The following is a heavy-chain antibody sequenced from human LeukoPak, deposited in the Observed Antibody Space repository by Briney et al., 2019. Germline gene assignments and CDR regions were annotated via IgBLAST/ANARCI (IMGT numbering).Heavy chain of an antibody. Sequence: ASVKVSCKASGYTFTSYGFSWVRQAPGQGLEWMGRINPNSGDTNYAQKFQGRVTMTRDTSITTAYMELSGLRSDDTAVYYCAKSQKGYFDYWGQGTLVTVSS. CDR1: GYTFTSYG. CDR3: AKSQKGYFDY. V-gene: IGHV1-2*06. CDR2: INPNSGDT. J-gene: IGHJ4*02.